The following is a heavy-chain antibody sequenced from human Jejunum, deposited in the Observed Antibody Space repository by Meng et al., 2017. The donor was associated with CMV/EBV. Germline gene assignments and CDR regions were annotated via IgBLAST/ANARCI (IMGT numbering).Heavy chain of an antibody. CDR2: IYYSGDT. CDR1: GASIRSYY. V-gene: IGHV4-59*01. CDR3: ARVLYDYSWEMDV. J-gene: IGHJ6*02. D-gene: IGHD4-11*01. Sequence: VSGASIRSYYWSWIRQPPGKGLEWIGYIYYSGDTNYNPSLKSRVTISVDTSKNQFSLKLSSVTAADTAVYYCARVLYDYSWEMDVWGQGTTVTVSS.